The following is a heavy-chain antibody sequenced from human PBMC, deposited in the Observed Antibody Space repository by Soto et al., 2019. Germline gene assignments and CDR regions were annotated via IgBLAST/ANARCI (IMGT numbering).Heavy chain of an antibody. CDR3: ARPRSGYKLLTTSFDY. CDR1: GFTFSSYA. Sequence: PGGSLRLSCAASGFTFSSYAMHWVRQAPGKGLEWVAVISYDGSNKYYADSVKGRFTISRDNSKNTLYLQMNSLRAEDTAVYYCARPRSGYKLLTTSFDYWGQGT. CDR2: ISYDGSNK. J-gene: IGHJ4*02. D-gene: IGHD2-2*01. V-gene: IGHV3-30-3*01.